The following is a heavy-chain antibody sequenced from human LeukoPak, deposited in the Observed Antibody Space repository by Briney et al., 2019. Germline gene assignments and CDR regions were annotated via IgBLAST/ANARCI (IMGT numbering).Heavy chain of an antibody. CDR2: IYYSGST. Sequence: SETLSLTCTVSGGSISSYYWSWLRQPPGKGLEWIGYIYYSGSTNYNHSLKSRVTISVDTSKNQFSLKLSSVTAADTAVYYCARELREGYKTYFDYWGQGTLVTVSS. CDR3: ARELREGYKTYFDY. J-gene: IGHJ4*02. V-gene: IGHV4-59*01. CDR1: GGSISSYY. D-gene: IGHD5-24*01.